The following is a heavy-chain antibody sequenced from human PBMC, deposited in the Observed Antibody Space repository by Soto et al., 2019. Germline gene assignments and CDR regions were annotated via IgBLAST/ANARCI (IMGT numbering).Heavy chain of an antibody. CDR2: IYYSGST. CDR1: GGSISSGGYC. V-gene: IGHV4-61*08. D-gene: IGHD2-2*02. Sequence: QVQLQESGPGLVKPSQTLSLTCTVSGGSISSGGYCWSRIRQHPGKGLEWIGYIYYSGSTNYNPSLKSRVTISVDTSKNQFSLKLSSVTAADTAVYYCARGVVYCSSTSCYTYYYYGMDVWGQGSTVTVSS. CDR3: ARGVVYCSSTSCYTYYYYGMDV. J-gene: IGHJ6*02.